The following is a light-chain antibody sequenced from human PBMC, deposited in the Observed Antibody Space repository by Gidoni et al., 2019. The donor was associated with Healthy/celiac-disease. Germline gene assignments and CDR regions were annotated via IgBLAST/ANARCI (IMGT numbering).Light chain of an antibody. CDR3: SSYAGSYTVV. Sequence: QSALTQPRSVSGSPGQSVTISCTGTSSDVGGYNYVCLYQQHPGKAPNLMIYGVSKLPSGVPDRVSGSKSGNTASLTISGLQPEDEADYYCSSYAGSYTVVFGGGTKLTVL. J-gene: IGLJ2*01. V-gene: IGLV2-11*01. CDR1: SSDVGGYNY. CDR2: GVS.